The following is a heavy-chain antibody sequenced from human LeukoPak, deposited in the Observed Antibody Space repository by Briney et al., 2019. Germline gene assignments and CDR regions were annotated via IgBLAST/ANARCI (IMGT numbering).Heavy chain of an antibody. J-gene: IGHJ3*02. CDR2: IYTSGST. CDR3: AREVDTMIVGFDI. Sequence: KPSETLSLTCTVSGGSISSYYWSWVRQPAGKGMEWIGRIYTSGSTNYNPSLKSRVTMSVDTSKNQFSLKLSSVTAADTAVYYCAREVDTMIVGFDIWGQGTMVTVSS. D-gene: IGHD3-22*01. V-gene: IGHV4-4*07. CDR1: GGSISSYY.